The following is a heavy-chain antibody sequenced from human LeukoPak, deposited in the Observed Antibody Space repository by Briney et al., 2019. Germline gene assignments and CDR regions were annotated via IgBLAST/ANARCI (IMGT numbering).Heavy chain of an antibody. CDR1: GYSFTSYW. Sequence: GESLKISCKGSGYSFTSYWIGWVRQMPGKGLEWMGIIYPGDSDTRYSPSFQGQVTISADKSISTAYLQWSSLKAADTAMYYCARPERLGDSNGPLQYWGQGTLVTVSS. J-gene: IGHJ4*02. CDR3: ARPERLGDSNGPLQY. CDR2: IYPGDSDT. D-gene: IGHD3-22*01. V-gene: IGHV5-51*01.